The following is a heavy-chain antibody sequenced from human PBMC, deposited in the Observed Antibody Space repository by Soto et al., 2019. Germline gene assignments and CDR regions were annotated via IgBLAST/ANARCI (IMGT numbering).Heavy chain of an antibody. J-gene: IGHJ6*02. Sequence: QVQLVQSGAEVKKPGSSVKVSCKASGGTFSSYAISWVRQAPGQGLEWMGGIIPIFGTANYAQKFQGRVTITADESTSPAYMELSSLRSEDTAVYYCARGALPITIFGVVPKYYYYYGMDVWGQGTTVTVSS. D-gene: IGHD3-3*01. CDR1: GGTFSSYA. V-gene: IGHV1-69*01. CDR3: ARGALPITIFGVVPKYYYYYGMDV. CDR2: IIPIFGTA.